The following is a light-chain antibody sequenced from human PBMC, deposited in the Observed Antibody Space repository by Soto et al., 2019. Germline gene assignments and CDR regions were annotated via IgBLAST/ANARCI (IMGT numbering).Light chain of an antibody. CDR3: GANAGSNHWV. J-gene: IGLJ3*02. V-gene: IGLV2-8*01. Sequence: QSALTQSPSASASPGQSVTISCTGSSGDIGAYNYVSWYQQHPGKAPKLIIYEVNKRPSGVPDRFSGSKSGITASLTVSGLQADDEADYYCGANAGSNHWVFGAGTKVTVL. CDR1: SGDIGAYNY. CDR2: EVN.